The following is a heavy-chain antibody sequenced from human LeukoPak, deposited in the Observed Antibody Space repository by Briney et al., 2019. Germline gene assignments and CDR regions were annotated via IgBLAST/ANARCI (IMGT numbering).Heavy chain of an antibody. CDR2: INHNGNVN. Sequence: PGGSLRLSCAASGFTFSSYWMNWARQAPGKGLEWVASINHNGNVNYYVDSVKGRFTLSRDNAKNSLYLRMSNLRAEDTAVYFCARGGGLDVWGQGATVTVSS. J-gene: IGHJ6*02. D-gene: IGHD3-16*01. CDR1: GFTFSSYW. CDR3: ARGGGLDV. V-gene: IGHV3-7*03.